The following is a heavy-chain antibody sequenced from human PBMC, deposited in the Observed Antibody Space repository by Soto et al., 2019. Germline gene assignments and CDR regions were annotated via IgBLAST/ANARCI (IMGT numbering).Heavy chain of an antibody. CDR3: ARDTYYYDSSGYEDGSFDY. J-gene: IGHJ4*02. D-gene: IGHD3-22*01. Sequence: PGGSLRLSCAASGFTFSSYGMHWVRQAPGKGLEWVAVIWYDGSNKYYADSVKGRFTISRDNSKNTLYLQMNSLRAEDTAVYYCARDTYYYDSSGYEDGSFDYWGQGTLVTVS. CDR1: GFTFSSYG. V-gene: IGHV3-33*01. CDR2: IWYDGSNK.